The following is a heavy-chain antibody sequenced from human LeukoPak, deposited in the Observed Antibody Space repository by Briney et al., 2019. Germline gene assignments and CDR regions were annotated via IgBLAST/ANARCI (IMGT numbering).Heavy chain of an antibody. CDR1: GYTLTELS. J-gene: IGHJ3*02. CDR3: ATGGADYGDYEDAFDI. D-gene: IGHD4-17*01. CDR2: FDPEDGET. Sequence: GASVKVSFTVSGYTLTELSMHWVRQAPGKGLEWMGGFDPEDGETIYAQKFQGRVTMTEDTSTDTAYMELSSLRSEDTAVYYCATGGADYGDYEDAFDIWGQGTMVTVSS. V-gene: IGHV1-24*01.